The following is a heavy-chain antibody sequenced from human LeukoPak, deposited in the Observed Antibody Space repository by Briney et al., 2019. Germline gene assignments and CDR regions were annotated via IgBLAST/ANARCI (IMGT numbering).Heavy chain of an antibody. CDR2: IYYSGST. CDR1: GGSISSYY. D-gene: IGHD5-12*01. J-gene: IGHJ4*02. Sequence: SETLSLTCTVSGGSISSYYWSWIRQPPGKGLEWIGYIYYSGSTNYNPSLKSRVTISVDTSKNQYSLKLSSVTAADTAVYYCATHSGYDYKTFDYWGQGTLVTVSS. V-gene: IGHV4-59*08. CDR3: ATHSGYDYKTFDY.